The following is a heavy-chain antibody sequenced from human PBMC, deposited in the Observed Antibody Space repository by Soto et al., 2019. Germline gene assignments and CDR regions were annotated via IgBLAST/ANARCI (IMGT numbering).Heavy chain of an antibody. CDR2: ISYYGSNK. CDR3: ARVGKAAAGTVDY. Sequence: QVQLVESGGGVVQPGRSLRLSCAASGFTFSSYAMHWVRQAPGKGLEWVAVISYYGSNKYYADYVKGRFTISRDNSKNTLYLQMNSLRAEDTAVYYCARVGKAAAGTVDYWGQGTLVTVSS. J-gene: IGHJ4*02. D-gene: IGHD6-13*01. V-gene: IGHV3-30-3*01. CDR1: GFTFSSYA.